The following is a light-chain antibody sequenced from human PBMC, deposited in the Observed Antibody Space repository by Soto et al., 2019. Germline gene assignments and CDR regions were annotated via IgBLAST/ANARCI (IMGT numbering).Light chain of an antibody. CDR1: SWHSSYA. CDR3: QTWGTGIQV. J-gene: IGLJ3*02. CDR2: LNSDGSH. Sequence: QLVLTQSPSASASLGASVKLTCTLSSWHSSYAIAWHQQQPEKGPRYLMKLNSDGSHSKGDGIPDRFSGSSSGAERYLTISSLQSEDEADYYCQTWGTGIQVFGGGTTVTVL. V-gene: IGLV4-69*01.